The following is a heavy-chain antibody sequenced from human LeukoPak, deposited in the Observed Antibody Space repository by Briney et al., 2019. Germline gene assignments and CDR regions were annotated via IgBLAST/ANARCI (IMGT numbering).Heavy chain of an antibody. V-gene: IGHV3-30*15. Sequence: GRSLRLSCAASGFTFSSYAAHWVRQAPGKGLEWVAAISYDGSKKYYADSVKGRFAISRDNSKNTLDLQVSSPRVEDTAMYYCARAEFYFDSSGYYPFDLWGQGTLVTVSS. CDR3: ARAEFYFDSSGYYPFDL. CDR2: ISYDGSKK. D-gene: IGHD3-22*01. J-gene: IGHJ4*02. CDR1: GFTFSSYA.